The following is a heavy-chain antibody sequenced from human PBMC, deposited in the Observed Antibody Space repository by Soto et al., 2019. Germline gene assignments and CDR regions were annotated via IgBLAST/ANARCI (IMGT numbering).Heavy chain of an antibody. V-gene: IGHV4-4*02. CDR3: ARGPIAAAGTGWFDP. CDR2: IYHSGST. CDR1: GGSISSSNW. D-gene: IGHD6-13*01. Sequence: QVQLQESGPGLVKPSGTLSLTCAVSGGSISSSNWWSWVRQPPGKGLEWIGEIYHSGSTNYNPSLKSRVTLSVDKSKNQFSLQLSSVTAADTAVYYCARGPIAAAGTGWFDPWGQGTLVTVSS. J-gene: IGHJ5*02.